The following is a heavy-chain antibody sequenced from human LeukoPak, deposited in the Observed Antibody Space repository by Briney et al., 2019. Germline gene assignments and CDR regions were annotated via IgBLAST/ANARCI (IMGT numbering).Heavy chain of an antibody. D-gene: IGHD3-10*01. Sequence: GGSLRLSCAASGYTFSSYDMTWVRQAPGKGLQWVSYVSSSGNTIYYADSVKGRFTISRDNAKNSLYLQMNSLRAEDTAVYYCAKDRRAGSYDYWGQGTLVTVSS. CDR3: AKDRRAGSYDY. CDR2: VSSSGNTI. J-gene: IGHJ4*02. CDR1: GYTFSSYD. V-gene: IGHV3-48*03.